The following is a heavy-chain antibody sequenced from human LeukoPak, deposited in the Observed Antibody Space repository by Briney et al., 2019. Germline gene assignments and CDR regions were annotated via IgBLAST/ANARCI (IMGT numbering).Heavy chain of an antibody. CDR3: ARDHGSSTRDAFDI. J-gene: IGHJ3*02. CDR1: GFTFSSYS. D-gene: IGHD6-6*01. Sequence: GGSLRLSCAASGFTFSSYSMNWVRQAPGKGLEWVSSISSSSSYIYYADSVKGRFTISRDNAKNSLYLQMNSLRAEDTAVYYCARDHGSSTRDAFDIWGQGTMVTVSS. V-gene: IGHV3-21*01. CDR2: ISSSSSYI.